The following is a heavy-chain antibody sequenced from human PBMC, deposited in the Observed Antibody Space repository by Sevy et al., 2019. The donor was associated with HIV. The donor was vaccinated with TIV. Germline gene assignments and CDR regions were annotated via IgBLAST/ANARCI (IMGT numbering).Heavy chain of an antibody. D-gene: IGHD3-3*01. Sequence: GESLKISCVASGFTFSNYAMNWVRQTPGKGLEWVSSISGRGDNTYYADSVKGRFTISRDISYNTVTLQLSSLRAEDTAVYYCAKNENFWSGYLATDVWGQGTTVTVSS. V-gene: IGHV3-23*01. CDR3: AKNENFWSGYLATDV. J-gene: IGHJ6*02. CDR1: GFTFSNYA. CDR2: ISGRGDNT.